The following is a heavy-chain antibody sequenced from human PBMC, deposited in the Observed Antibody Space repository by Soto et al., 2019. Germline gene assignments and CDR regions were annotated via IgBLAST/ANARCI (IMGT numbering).Heavy chain of an antibody. V-gene: IGHV3-23*01. CDR3: AKGPGILGSTKFDY. CDR1: GFTFSSYD. CDR2: ISGSGSNS. D-gene: IGHD1-26*01. J-gene: IGHJ4*02. Sequence: RVGSLRLSCAASGFTFSSYDMSWVRQAPGKGLEWVSIISGSGSNSDYADSVKGRFTISRDTSKNTLYLQMNSLRAEDTAFYYCAKGPGILGSTKFDYCGQRTLVTVSS.